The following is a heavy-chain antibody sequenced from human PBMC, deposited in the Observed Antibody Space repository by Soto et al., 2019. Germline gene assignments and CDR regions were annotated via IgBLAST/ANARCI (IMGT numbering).Heavy chain of an antibody. Sequence: QVQLVESGGGVVQPGRSLRLSCAASGFTFSSYAMHWVRQAPGKGLEWVAVISYDGSNKYYADSVKGRFTISRDNSKNTLYLQMNSLRAEDTAVYYCARDGGGSYYRYYYYGMDVWGQGTTVTVSS. CDR3: ARDGGGSYYRYYYYGMDV. CDR1: GFTFSSYA. J-gene: IGHJ6*02. D-gene: IGHD1-26*01. V-gene: IGHV3-30-3*01. CDR2: ISYDGSNK.